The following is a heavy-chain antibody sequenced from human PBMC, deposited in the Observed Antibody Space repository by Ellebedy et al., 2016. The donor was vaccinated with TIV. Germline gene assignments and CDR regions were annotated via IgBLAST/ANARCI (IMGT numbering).Heavy chain of an antibody. V-gene: IGHV1-18*04. J-gene: IGHJ3*01. D-gene: IGHD3-16*01. CDR1: GYTFTSYG. CDR3: AKIGGGVTGTSFDV. CDR2: PSSYNGNT. Sequence: AASVKVSCKASGYTFTSYGISWVRQAPGRGLEWMGWPSSYNGNTKYAQKFQGRVTMTTDTSKSTTYMELRGLRSDDTALYYCAKIGGGVTGTSFDVWGQGTIVTVSS.